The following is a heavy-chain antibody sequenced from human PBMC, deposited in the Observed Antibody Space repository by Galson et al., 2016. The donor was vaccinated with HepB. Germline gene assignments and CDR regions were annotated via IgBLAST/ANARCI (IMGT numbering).Heavy chain of an antibody. V-gene: IGHV3-30*03. CDR1: GFTFSGYS. Sequence: SLRLSCAASGFTFSGYSMNWVRQAPGKGLEWVAVISKTGDTTFYGDSVKGRFTISRDNSKNTVDLRIHSLRSEDAAVYFCARDFKLGAPDYRDVWGKGTTVTVS. J-gene: IGHJ6*03. CDR2: ISKTGDTT. CDR3: ARDFKLGAPDYRDV. D-gene: IGHD1-26*01.